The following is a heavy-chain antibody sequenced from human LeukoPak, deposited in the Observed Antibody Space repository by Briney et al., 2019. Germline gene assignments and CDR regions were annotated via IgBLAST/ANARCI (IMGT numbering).Heavy chain of an antibody. Sequence: KTSETLSLTCTVSGGSISSYYWSWIRQPPGKGLEWIGYIYYSGSTNYNPSLKSRVTISVDTSKNQFSLKLGSVTAADTAVYYCARDPKRRAFDIWGQGTMVTVSS. CDR3: ARDPKRRAFDI. D-gene: IGHD1-1*01. CDR2: IYYSGST. V-gene: IGHV4-59*01. CDR1: GGSISSYY. J-gene: IGHJ3*02.